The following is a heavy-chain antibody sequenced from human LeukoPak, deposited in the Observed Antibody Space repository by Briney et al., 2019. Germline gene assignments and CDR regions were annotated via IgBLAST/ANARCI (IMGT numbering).Heavy chain of an antibody. Sequence: GGTLRLSCAASGFTFSTYGMSWVRQAPGKGLEWVSAISGSGGATYYADSVKGRFTISRDNSKNTLYLQMNSLRAEDTAIYYCARSQRGDGDYWSFAYWGQGTLVTVSS. J-gene: IGHJ4*02. CDR1: GFTFSTYG. CDR3: ARSQRGDGDYWSFAY. D-gene: IGHD4-17*01. CDR2: ISGSGGAT. V-gene: IGHV3-23*01.